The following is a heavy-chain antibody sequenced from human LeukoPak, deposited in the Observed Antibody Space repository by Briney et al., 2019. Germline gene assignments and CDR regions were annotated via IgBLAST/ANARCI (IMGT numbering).Heavy chain of an antibody. CDR2: ISHSGST. J-gene: IGHJ3*02. D-gene: IGHD3-22*01. CDR1: GGSFSGYY. V-gene: IGHV4-34*01. Sequence: PSETLSLTCAVYGGSFSGYYWSWIRQPPGKGLERIGEISHSGSTNYNPSLKSRVTISVDTSKNQFSLKLSSVTAADTAVYYCARGANYYDSSGYYDAFDIWGQGTMVTVSS. CDR3: ARGANYYDSSGYYDAFDI.